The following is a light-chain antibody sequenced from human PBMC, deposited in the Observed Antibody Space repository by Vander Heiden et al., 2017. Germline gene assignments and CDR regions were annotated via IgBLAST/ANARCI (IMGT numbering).Light chain of an antibody. V-gene: IGKV1-9*01. CDR2: AAS. Sequence: DIQLTQSPSSLSASVGDRVTITCRASQGISSYLAWYQQKPGKAPKLLIYAASTLQSGVPSRFSGSGSGTEFTLTISSLQAEDFATYYCQQLNSYPYTFGQGTKLEIK. CDR3: QQLNSYPYT. J-gene: IGKJ2*01. CDR1: QGISSY.